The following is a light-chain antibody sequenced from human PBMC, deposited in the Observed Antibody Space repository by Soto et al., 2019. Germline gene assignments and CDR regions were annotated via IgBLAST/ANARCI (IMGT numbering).Light chain of an antibody. Sequence: DIQMTQSPSTLSASVGDRVTITCRASQSISSLLAWYQQKPGKAPNLLIYDASSLESGVPSRFSGSGSGTEFTLTISSLQPDDFATYYCQQYNSYITFGQGTRLEI. V-gene: IGKV1-5*01. J-gene: IGKJ5*01. CDR3: QQYNSYIT. CDR1: QSISSL. CDR2: DAS.